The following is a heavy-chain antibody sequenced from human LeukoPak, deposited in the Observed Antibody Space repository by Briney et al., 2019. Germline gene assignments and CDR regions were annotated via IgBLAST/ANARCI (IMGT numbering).Heavy chain of an antibody. J-gene: IGHJ5*02. CDR3: ARYYGDYRRWFDP. CDR1: GGTFSSYA. V-gene: IGHV1-69*01. Sequence: GSSVKVSCKASGGTFSSYAISWVRQAPGQGLEWMGGIIPIFGTANYAQKFQGRVTITADESTSTAYMELSSLRSADTAVYYCARYYGDYRRWFDPWGQGTLVTVSS. CDR2: IIPIFGTA. D-gene: IGHD4-17*01.